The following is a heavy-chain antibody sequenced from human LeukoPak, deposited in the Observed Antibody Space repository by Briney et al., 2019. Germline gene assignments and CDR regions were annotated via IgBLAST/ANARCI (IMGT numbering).Heavy chain of an antibody. CDR1: GGSISSYY. V-gene: IGHV4-59*01. CDR2: IYYSGST. CDR3: ARGVRYFDWLLPYYFDY. J-gene: IGHJ4*02. Sequence: SETLSLTCTVSGGSISSYYWSWIRQPPGKGLGWIGYIYYSGSTNYNPSLKSRVTISVDTSKNQFSLKLSSVTAADTAVYYCARGVRYFDWLLPYYFDYWGQGTLVTVSS. D-gene: IGHD3-9*01.